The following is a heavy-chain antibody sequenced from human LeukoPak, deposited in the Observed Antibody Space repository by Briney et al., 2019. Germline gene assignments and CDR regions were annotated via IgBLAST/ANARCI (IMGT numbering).Heavy chain of an antibody. J-gene: IGHJ5*02. D-gene: IGHD1-26*01. CDR3: ASGGSYFWFDP. CDR2: IYYKGNT. CDR1: DDSITTYY. Sequence: SETLSLTCTVSDDSITTYYWSWIRRPPGKGLEWIGYIYYKGNTNYNPSLKSRVTISIDTPNNQFSLKLRSVTAADTAVYYCASGGSYFWFDPWGQGTRVAVST. V-gene: IGHV4-59*01.